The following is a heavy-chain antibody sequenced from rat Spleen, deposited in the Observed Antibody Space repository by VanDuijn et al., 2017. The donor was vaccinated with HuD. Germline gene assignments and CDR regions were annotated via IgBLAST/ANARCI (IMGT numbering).Heavy chain of an antibody. V-gene: IGHV5-27*01. D-gene: IGHD1-11*01. CDR2: ISAGGGST. CDR1: GFTFSNYY. Sequence: EVQLVESGGGLVQPGRSLKLSCAASGFTFSNYYMAWVRQAPTKGLEWVAYISAGGGSTYYRDSVKGRFTISRDNAESTLYLQMDSLRSEDPATYYCTTVTDDIVELFAYWGQGTLVTVSS. CDR3: TTVTDDIVELFAY. J-gene: IGHJ3*01.